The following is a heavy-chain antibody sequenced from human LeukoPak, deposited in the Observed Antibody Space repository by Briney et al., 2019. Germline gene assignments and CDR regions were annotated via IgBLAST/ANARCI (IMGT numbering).Heavy chain of an antibody. Sequence: ASETLSLTCTISGGSISSISYYWGWIRQPPGKGLEWIGSIYYTGSTYYNPSLKSRVTVSVDTSKNQFSLNLRSVTAADTAVYYCARTDYAHDYWGQGTLVTVSS. V-gene: IGHV4-39*01. CDR1: GGSISSISYY. D-gene: IGHD4-17*01. CDR3: ARTDYAHDY. J-gene: IGHJ4*02. CDR2: IYYTGST.